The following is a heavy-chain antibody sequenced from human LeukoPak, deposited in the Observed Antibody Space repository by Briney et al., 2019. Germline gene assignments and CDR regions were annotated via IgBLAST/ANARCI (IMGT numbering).Heavy chain of an antibody. V-gene: IGHV3-30*02. J-gene: IGHJ4*02. D-gene: IGHD3-10*01. CDR2: IRFDGSKK. CDR1: GFTFSSYE. Sequence: GGSLRLSCAASGFTFSSYEMNWVRQAPGKGLEWVAFIRFDGSKKYYADSVKGRFTISRHNSKNTLYLQMNSQRAEDTAMYHRAGGFGGGAFDYWGQGTLVTVSS. CDR3: AGGFGGGAFDY.